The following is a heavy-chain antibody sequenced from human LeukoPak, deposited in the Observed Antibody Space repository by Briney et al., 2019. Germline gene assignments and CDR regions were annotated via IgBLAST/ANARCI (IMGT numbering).Heavy chain of an antibody. CDR1: GYTFTGYY. V-gene: IGHV1-2*02. CDR3: AKDPRRYSRTGGYFDY. CDR2: INPNSGGT. Sequence: WASVKVSCKASGYTFTGYYMHWVRQAPGQGLEWMGWINPNSGGTNYAQKFQGRVTMTRDTSISTAYMELSRLRSDDTAVYYCAKDPRRYSRTGGYFDYWGQGTLVTVSS. J-gene: IGHJ4*02. D-gene: IGHD6-13*01.